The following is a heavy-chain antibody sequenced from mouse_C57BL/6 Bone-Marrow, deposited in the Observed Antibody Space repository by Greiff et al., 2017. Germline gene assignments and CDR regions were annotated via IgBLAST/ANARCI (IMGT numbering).Heavy chain of an antibody. D-gene: IGHD1-1*01. Sequence: VQLQQSGPGLVQPSQSLSITCTVSGFSLTSYGVHWFRQSPGKGLEWLGVIWRGGSTDYNAAFMSRLSLTKDNSKSLVFFKMNSLQADDTAIYYCAKTCYDSRHWCFDVCGIGITNTVS. CDR1: GFSLTSYG. CDR2: IWRGGST. V-gene: IGHV2-5*01. J-gene: IGHJ1*03. CDR3: AKTCYDSRHWCFDV.